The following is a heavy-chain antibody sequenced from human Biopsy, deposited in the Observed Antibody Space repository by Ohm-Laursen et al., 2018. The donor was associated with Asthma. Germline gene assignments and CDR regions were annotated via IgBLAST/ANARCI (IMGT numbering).Heavy chain of an antibody. V-gene: IGHV3-11*06. CDR2: IDSRSFST. J-gene: IGHJ3*01. CDR3: ATVYDRRRPDAFDV. Sequence: SLRLSCSASGVTFSDHYMSWIRQAPGKGLEWVSFIDSRSFSTTYADSVKGRFTISRDNAKNSLYLQMDSLRAEDTGTYYCATVYDRRRPDAFDVWGQGTLVTVSS. D-gene: IGHD3-22*01. CDR1: GVTFSDHY.